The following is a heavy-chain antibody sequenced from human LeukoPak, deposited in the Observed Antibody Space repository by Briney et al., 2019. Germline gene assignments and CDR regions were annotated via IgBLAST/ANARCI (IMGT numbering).Heavy chain of an antibody. V-gene: IGHV1-2*02. CDR3: AKDRGYSSGWYDY. Sequence: EASVKVSCKASGYTFTGYYMHWVRQAPGQGLEWMGWINPNSGGTNYAQKFQGRVTMTRDTSISTAYMELSRLRSDDTAVYYCAKDRGYSSGWYDYWGQGTLVTVSS. J-gene: IGHJ4*02. CDR1: GYTFTGYY. D-gene: IGHD6-19*01. CDR2: INPNSGGT.